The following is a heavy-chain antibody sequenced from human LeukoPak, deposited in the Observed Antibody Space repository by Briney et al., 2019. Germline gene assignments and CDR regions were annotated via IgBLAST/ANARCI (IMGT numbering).Heavy chain of an antibody. Sequence: KPSETLSLTCAVYGGSFSGYYWSWIRQPPGKRLERIGEINHSGSTNYNPSLKSRVTISVDTSKNQFSLKLSSVTAADTAVYYCARGAPPPPYYDILTGYFFQHWGQGTLVTVSS. D-gene: IGHD3-9*01. CDR2: INHSGST. V-gene: IGHV4-34*01. CDR3: ARGAPPPPYYDILTGYFFQH. CDR1: GGSFSGYY. J-gene: IGHJ1*01.